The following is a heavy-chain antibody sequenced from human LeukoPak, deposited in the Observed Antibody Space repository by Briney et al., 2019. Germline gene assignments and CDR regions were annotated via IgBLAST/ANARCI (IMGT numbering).Heavy chain of an antibody. J-gene: IGHJ1*01. Sequence: GGSLRLSCAASGFTFSSYGMHWVRQAPGKGLEWVSFIRYDGSNKYYADSVKGRFTISRDNSKNTLYLQMNRLRAEDTAVYYCAKGPPDTVQYFQHWGQGTLVTVSS. CDR1: GFTFSSYG. D-gene: IGHD5-18*01. CDR3: AKGPPDTVQYFQH. V-gene: IGHV3-30*02. CDR2: IRYDGSNK.